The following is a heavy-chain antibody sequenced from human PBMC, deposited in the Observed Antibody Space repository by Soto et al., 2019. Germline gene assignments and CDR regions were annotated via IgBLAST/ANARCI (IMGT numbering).Heavy chain of an antibody. J-gene: IGHJ3*02. Sequence: SETLSLTCTVSGGSISSYYWSWIRQPPGKGLEWIGYIYYSGSTNYNPSLKSRVTISVDTSKNQFSLRLSSVTAADTAVYYCARSSSRCSAFDIWGQGNIVTISS. CDR2: IYYSGST. V-gene: IGHV4-59*01. CDR1: GGSISSYY. D-gene: IGHD6-13*01. CDR3: ARSSSRCSAFDI.